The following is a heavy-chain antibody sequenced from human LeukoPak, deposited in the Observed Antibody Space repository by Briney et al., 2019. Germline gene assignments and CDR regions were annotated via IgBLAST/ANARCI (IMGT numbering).Heavy chain of an antibody. CDR1: GYTLTELS. CDR3: IGGNSESDFDY. V-gene: IGHV1-24*01. D-gene: IGHD2-21*02. Sequence: ASVKVSRKVSGYTLTELSMHWVRQAPGKGREWMGGFDPEDGETIYAQKFQGRVTMTEDTSTDAAYMELSSLRSEDTAVYYCIGGNSESDFDYWGQGTLVTVSS. CDR2: FDPEDGET. J-gene: IGHJ4*02.